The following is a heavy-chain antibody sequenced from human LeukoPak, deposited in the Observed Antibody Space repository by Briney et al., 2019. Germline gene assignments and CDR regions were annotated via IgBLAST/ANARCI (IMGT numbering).Heavy chain of an antibody. V-gene: IGHV3-74*03. Sequence: GGSLRLSCAASEFSFSITWMHWVRQPPGQGLVWVARITSDGTSTSYAESVKGRFTISRDNAKNTLYLQMNSLRAEDTALYYCAREVATYDYYYYMDVWGKGTTVTVSS. CDR2: ITSDGTST. CDR1: EFSFSITW. D-gene: IGHD5-12*01. J-gene: IGHJ6*03. CDR3: AREVATYDYYYYMDV.